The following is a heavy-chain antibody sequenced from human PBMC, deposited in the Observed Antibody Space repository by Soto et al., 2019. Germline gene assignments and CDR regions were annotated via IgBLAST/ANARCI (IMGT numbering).Heavy chain of an antibody. Sequence: GGSLRLSCAASGFTFSSYALRCVRQAPGKGLEWVCASSGSGGSTYYADSVKGRFTISRDNPKNTLYLQLNSLRAEATAVYYCAKDQSPDYYNSSGYYGGAPVIWGQGTMV. CDR2: SSGSGGST. CDR1: GFTFSSYA. J-gene: IGHJ3*02. V-gene: IGHV3-23*01. D-gene: IGHD3-22*01. CDR3: AKDQSPDYYNSSGYYGGAPVI.